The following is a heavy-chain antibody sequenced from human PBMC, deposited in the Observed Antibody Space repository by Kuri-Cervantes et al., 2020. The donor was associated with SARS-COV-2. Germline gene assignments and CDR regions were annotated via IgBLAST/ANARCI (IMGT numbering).Heavy chain of an antibody. CDR3: ARLTVPYYYYYVMDV. V-gene: IGHV4-39*01. J-gene: IGHJ6*02. Sequence: SETLSLTCGVSNGSISSGAYYWGWSRQPPGKGLEWIGSIYYSRSTYYNPSLKSRVTISADTSKRQFSLKLGSVTAADTAVYYCARLTVPYYYYYVMDVWGQGTTVTVSS. CDR2: IYYSRST. D-gene: IGHD4-17*01. CDR1: NGSISSGAYY.